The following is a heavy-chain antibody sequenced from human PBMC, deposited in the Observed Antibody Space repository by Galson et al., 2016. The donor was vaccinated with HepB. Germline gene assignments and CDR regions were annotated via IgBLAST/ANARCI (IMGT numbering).Heavy chain of an antibody. CDR1: GFIFSTYA. Sequence: SLRLSCAGSGFIFSTYAMTWVREVQGKGPEWVSSITGTGTSTFYDDSVKGRFPISSDHSKSVLYLQMNSLRADDTATYFCEKDPQMIARLPYYFDHWGQGVRVTVSS. V-gene: IGHV3-23*01. CDR2: ITGTGTST. CDR3: EKDPQMIARLPYYFDH. J-gene: IGHJ4*02. D-gene: IGHD6-6*01.